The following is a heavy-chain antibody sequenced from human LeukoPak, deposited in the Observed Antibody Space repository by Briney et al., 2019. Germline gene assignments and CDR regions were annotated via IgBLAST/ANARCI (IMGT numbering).Heavy chain of an antibody. D-gene: IGHD3-22*01. Sequence: GGSLRLSCAASGFTFSDYYMSWIRQAPGKGLEWISYISRSGDSIYYADSVKGRFTISRDTAKNSLFLQVNSLRAEDAAVYYCAKGTYYYDSTDIWGQGTMVTVSS. V-gene: IGHV3-11*01. CDR1: GFTFSDYY. CDR2: ISRSGDSI. CDR3: AKGTYYYDSTDI. J-gene: IGHJ3*02.